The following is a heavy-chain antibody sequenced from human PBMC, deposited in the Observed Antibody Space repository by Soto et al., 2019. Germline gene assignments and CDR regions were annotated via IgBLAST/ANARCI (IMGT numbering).Heavy chain of an antibody. Sequence: SVKVSCKASGYTFTSYGISWVRQAPGQGLEWMGGIIPIFGTANYAQKFQGRVTITADESTSTAYMELSSLRSEDTAVYYCARDVRDRVFEDYYYGMDVWGQGTTVTVSS. CDR3: ARDVRDRVFEDYYYGMDV. V-gene: IGHV1-69*13. CDR2: IIPIFGTA. CDR1: GYTFTSYG. D-gene: IGHD3-3*01. J-gene: IGHJ6*02.